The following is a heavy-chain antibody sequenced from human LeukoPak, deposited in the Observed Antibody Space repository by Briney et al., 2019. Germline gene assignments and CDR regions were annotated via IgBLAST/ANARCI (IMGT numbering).Heavy chain of an antibody. V-gene: IGHV3-21*01. Sequence: PGGSLRLSCAASGFTFSNYWMTWVRQAPGKGLEWVSSISSSSSYIYYADSVKGRFTISRDNAKNSLYLQMNSLRAEDTAVYYCARGLVNSGWYFPVYWGQGTLVTVSS. D-gene: IGHD6-19*01. J-gene: IGHJ4*02. CDR1: GFTFSNYW. CDR3: ARGLVNSGWYFPVY. CDR2: ISSSSSYI.